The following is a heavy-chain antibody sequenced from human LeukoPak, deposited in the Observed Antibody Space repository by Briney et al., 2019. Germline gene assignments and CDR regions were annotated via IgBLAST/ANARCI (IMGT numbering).Heavy chain of an antibody. V-gene: IGHV4-34*01. J-gene: IGHJ5*02. CDR2: INRSGST. D-gene: IGHD3-3*01. Sequence: SETLSLTXAVYGGSFCGYYWSWIRQAPGKGLEWIGEINRSGSTNYNPSLKSRVTISVDTSKNQFSLKLSSVTAADTAVYYCARGESYYDFWSGYPPGWFDPWGQGTLVTVSS. CDR1: GGSFCGYY. CDR3: ARGESYYDFWSGYPPGWFDP.